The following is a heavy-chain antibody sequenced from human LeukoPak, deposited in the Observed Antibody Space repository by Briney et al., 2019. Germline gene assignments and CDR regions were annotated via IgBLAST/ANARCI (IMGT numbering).Heavy chain of an antibody. CDR2: IHTSGST. CDR1: GGSISSGSYY. Sequence: PSETLSLTCTVSGGSISSGSYYWSWIRQPAGKGLEWIGRIHTSGSTNYNPSLKSRVTISVDTSKNLFSLRLRSVTAADTAVYFCARGRVSSSTWYSTYYYYFYMDVWGKGTTVTVSS. D-gene: IGHD4-11*01. J-gene: IGHJ6*03. V-gene: IGHV4-61*02. CDR3: ARGRVSSSTWYSTYYYYFYMDV.